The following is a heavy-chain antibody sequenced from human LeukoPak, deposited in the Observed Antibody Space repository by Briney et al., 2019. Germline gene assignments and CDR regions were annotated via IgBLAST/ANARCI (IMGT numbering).Heavy chain of an antibody. V-gene: IGHV3-48*04. CDR1: GFTFSWHA. J-gene: IGHJ6*03. D-gene: IGHD6-6*01. CDR3: ARGSGGQQLIRGYYYMDV. Sequence: GGSLRLSCAASGFTFSWHAMNWVRHAPGKGLEWVACIGVGSSSHYYGDSVKGRFTISTDNAKNSLYLQMSSLRAEDTAVYYCARGSGGQQLIRGYYYMDVWGKGTTVTVSS. CDR2: IGVGSSSH.